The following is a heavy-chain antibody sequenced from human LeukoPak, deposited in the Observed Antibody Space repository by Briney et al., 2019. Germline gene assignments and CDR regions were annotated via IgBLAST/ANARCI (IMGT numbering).Heavy chain of an antibody. J-gene: IGHJ4*02. V-gene: IGHV3-74*01. Sequence: GGSLRLSCEASGFTFSSYWMHWVRQAPGRGLVWVSRIHSDEIRTNYADSVTGRFTISRDNAKNTVYLQMNSLRDKGTAVYYRARGIHGDPVAFDYWGQGTLVTVSS. D-gene: IGHD7-27*01. CDR2: IHSDEIRT. CDR3: ARGIHGDPVAFDY. CDR1: GFTFSSYW.